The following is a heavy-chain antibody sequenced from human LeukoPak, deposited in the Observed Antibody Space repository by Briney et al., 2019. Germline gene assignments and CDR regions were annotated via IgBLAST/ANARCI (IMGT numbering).Heavy chain of an antibody. CDR1: GYTFTGYG. V-gene: IGHV1-18*04. CDR2: ICAYNGNT. J-gene: IGHJ4*02. Sequence: ASVKVSCKASGYTFTGYGISWVRQAPGQGLEWMGWICAYNGNTNYAQKLQGRVTMTTDTSTSTAYMELRSLRSDDTAVYYCARDQGYSGYEAEVDYWGQGTLITVSS. CDR3: ARDQGYSGYEAEVDY. D-gene: IGHD5-12*01.